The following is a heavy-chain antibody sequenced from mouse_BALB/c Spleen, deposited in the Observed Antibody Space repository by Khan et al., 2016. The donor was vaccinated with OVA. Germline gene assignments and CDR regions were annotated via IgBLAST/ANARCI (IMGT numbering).Heavy chain of an antibody. CDR3: ARGGDSDEAWFAY. CDR1: GYIFTSYW. Sequence: VQLQESGAELVRPGASVKLSCKTFGYIFTSYWIHWVQQRSGQGLEWIARIYPGTGSSYYNEKFRGKATLTADKSSSTAFMQLSSLSSEDSAVYFFARGGDSDEAWFAYWGQGTLVTVSA. J-gene: IGHJ3*01. CDR2: IYPGTGSS. V-gene: IGHV1S132*01.